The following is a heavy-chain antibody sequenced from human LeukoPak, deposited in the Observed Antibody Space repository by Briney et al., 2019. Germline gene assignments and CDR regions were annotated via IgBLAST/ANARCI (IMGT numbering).Heavy chain of an antibody. CDR1: GFSLDDYA. CDR3: VKDMGFDLLKDAFHV. CDR2: ISWDSGNQ. J-gene: IGHJ3*01. V-gene: IGHV3-9*01. D-gene: IGHD3-9*01. Sequence: GRSLRLSCVGSGFSLDDYAMHWVRQVPGKGLEWVSSISWDSGNQAYTDSVKGRFTISRDNDKNSLYLQMNSLRPEDTALYYCVKDMGFDLLKDAFHVWGQGTLVTVSS.